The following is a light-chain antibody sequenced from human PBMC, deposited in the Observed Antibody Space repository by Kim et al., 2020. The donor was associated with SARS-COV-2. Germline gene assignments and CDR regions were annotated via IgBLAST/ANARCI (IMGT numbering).Light chain of an antibody. Sequence: VVDRVTTTCRGSGNVRNWVAWYQQKPGKAPRLLIYKASALESGVPPRFSGRGSETEFTLTISRLQPDDFATYYCQQYHSYIVFSFGQGTKLEI. CDR2: KAS. V-gene: IGKV1-5*03. J-gene: IGKJ2*03. CDR1: GNVRNW. CDR3: QQYHSYIVFS.